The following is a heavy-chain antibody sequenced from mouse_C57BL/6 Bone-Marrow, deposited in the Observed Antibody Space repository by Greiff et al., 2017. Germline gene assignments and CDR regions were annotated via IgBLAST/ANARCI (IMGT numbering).Heavy chain of an antibody. J-gene: IGHJ1*03. CDR1: GYTFTSYD. Sequence: QVQLQQSGPELVKPGASVKLSCKASGYTFTSYDINWVKQRPGKGLEWIGWIYPRDGSTKYNEKFKGKATLTVYTSSSTAYMELHSLTSEDSAVYCCARLEFDGSSGDWYFDVWGTGTTVTVSS. D-gene: IGHD1-1*01. V-gene: IGHV1-85*01. CDR2: IYPRDGST. CDR3: ARLEFDGSSGDWYFDV.